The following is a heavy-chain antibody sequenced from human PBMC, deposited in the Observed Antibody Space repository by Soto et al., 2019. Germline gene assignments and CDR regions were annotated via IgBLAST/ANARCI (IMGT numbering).Heavy chain of an antibody. CDR2: IRGSGGST. CDR3: ANNREAIGYSSSGPYYYSYMDV. D-gene: IGHD6-13*01. CDR1: RFTFSSYA. Sequence: EVQLLESGGGLVQPGGSLRLSCAASRFTFSSYAMSWVRQAPGKGLEWVSYIRGSGGSTDFADSLKGRFTISRDNSKNTLFLQMNSLRAEYTDVYYCANNREAIGYSSSGPYYYSYMDVWGKGTTVTVSS. J-gene: IGHJ6*03. V-gene: IGHV3-23*01.